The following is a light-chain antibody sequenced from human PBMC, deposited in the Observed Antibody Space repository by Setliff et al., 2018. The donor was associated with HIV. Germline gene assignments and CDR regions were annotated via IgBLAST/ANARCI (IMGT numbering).Light chain of an antibody. CDR3: SSYSINNLYV. CDR1: SSDLGSSNF. CDR2: NVD. V-gene: IGLV2-14*03. J-gene: IGLJ1*01. Sequence: ALTQPASVSGSPGQSITIACTGTSSDLGSSNFVSWYQQHPRKAPKVMIYNVDKRPSGVSNRFSGSKSGNTASLTISVLQTEDGAYYYCSSYSINNLYVFATGTKVTVL.